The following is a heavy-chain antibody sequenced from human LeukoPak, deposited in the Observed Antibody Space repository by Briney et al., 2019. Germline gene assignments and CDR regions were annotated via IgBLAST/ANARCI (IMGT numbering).Heavy chain of an antibody. V-gene: IGHV4-4*07. D-gene: IGHD4-17*01. CDR1: GGSISSYY. J-gene: IGHJ4*02. Sequence: SETLSLTCTVSGGSISSYYWSWIRQPAGKGLEWIGRIYTSGSTNYNPSLKSRVTMSVDTSKNQFSLKLSSVTAADTAVYYCARAGTVTTVWPYYLDYWGQGTLVTVSS. CDR3: ARAGTVTTVWPYYLDY. CDR2: IYTSGST.